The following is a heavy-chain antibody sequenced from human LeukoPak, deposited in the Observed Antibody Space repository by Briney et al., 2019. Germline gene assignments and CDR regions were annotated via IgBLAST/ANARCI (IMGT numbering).Heavy chain of an antibody. D-gene: IGHD3-22*01. CDR1: GYTFTSYA. V-gene: IGHV7-4-1*02. Sequence: ASVKVSCKASGYTFTSYAMNWVRQAPGQGLEWMGWINTNTGNPTYAQGFTGRFVFSLDTSVSTAYLQISSLKAEDTAVYYCARDRGYYDSSGYYSRPFDIWGQGTMVTVSS. CDR3: ARDRGYYDSSGYYSRPFDI. J-gene: IGHJ3*02. CDR2: INTNTGNP.